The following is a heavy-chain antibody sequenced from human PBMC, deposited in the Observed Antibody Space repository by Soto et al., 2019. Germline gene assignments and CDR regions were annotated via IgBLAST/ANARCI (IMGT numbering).Heavy chain of an antibody. J-gene: IGHJ4*02. Sequence: PGGSLRLSCAASGFTFSTSAMSWVRQAPGKGLEWVSAISGSGGSTYFADSVKGRFTISRDNSKNTLYLQMSSLRAEDTAVYFCAKLRDSSGYSVFVKYFDFCGQGILVTVSS. D-gene: IGHD3-22*01. CDR1: GFTFSTSA. CDR3: AKLRDSSGYSVFVKYFDF. CDR2: ISGSGGST. V-gene: IGHV3-23*01.